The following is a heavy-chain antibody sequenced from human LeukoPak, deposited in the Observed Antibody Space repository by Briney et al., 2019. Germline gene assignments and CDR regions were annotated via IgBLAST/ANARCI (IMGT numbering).Heavy chain of an antibody. CDR3: AREETRWTYYYGSGSQQYGMDV. CDR1: GFTFSSYW. V-gene: IGHV3-7*01. CDR2: IKQDGSEK. Sequence: GGSLRLSCAASGFTFSSYWMSWVRQAPGKGLEWVANIKQDGSEKYYVDSVKGRFTISRDNAKNSLYLQMNSLRAEDTAVYYCAREETRWTYYYGSGSQQYGMDVWGQGTTVTVSS. J-gene: IGHJ6*02. D-gene: IGHD3-10*01.